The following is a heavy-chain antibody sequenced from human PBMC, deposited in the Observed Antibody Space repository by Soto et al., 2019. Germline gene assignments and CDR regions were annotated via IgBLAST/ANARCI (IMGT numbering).Heavy chain of an antibody. V-gene: IGHV3-23*01. Sequence: EVRLLESGGGSVPPGASARLSGLTSGFMFDNYAMSWVRQSPARGLEWVAAISGSGHATYYTQSVRGRFTISRDKSKKTVFLQMNNLRTEDTAIYYCAKGRYFDSSGGCANYWGLGTLVTVSS. CDR3: AKGRYFDSSGGCANY. J-gene: IGHJ4*02. D-gene: IGHD3-22*01. CDR2: ISGSGHAT. CDR1: GFMFDNYA.